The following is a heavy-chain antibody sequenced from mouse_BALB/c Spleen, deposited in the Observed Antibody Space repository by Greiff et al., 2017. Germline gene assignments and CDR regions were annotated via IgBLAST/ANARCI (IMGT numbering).Heavy chain of an antibody. V-gene: IGHV14-3*02. J-gene: IGHJ2*01. D-gene: IGHD2-14*01. CDR1: GFNIKDTY. CDR2: IDPANGNT. CDR3: ARHYRYAMDY. Sequence: VQLQQSGAELVKPGASVKLSCTASGFNIKDTYMHWVKQRPEQGLEWIGRIDPANGNTKYDPKFQGKATITADTSSNTAYLQLSSLTSEDAAVYYCARHYRYAMDYWGQGTTLTVSS.